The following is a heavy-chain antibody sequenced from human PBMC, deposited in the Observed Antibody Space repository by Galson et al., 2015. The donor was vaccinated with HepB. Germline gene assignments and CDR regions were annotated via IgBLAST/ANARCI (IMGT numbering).Heavy chain of an antibody. D-gene: IGHD6-13*01. Sequence: SLRLSCAASGFAFNIYTMHWVRQAPGKGLDWVAVISYDGNHKFYSDSVKGRFTISRDNSRNTYYLEMNNLRPDDTTVYYCARPLAGLAADGHYFDPWGQGTLVTVSS. V-gene: IGHV3-30-3*01. CDR1: GFAFNIYT. CDR2: ISYDGNHK. CDR3: ARPLAGLAADGHYFDP. J-gene: IGHJ4*02.